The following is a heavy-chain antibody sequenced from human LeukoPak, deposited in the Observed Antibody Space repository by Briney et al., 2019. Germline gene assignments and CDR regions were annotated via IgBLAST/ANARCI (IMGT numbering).Heavy chain of an antibody. CDR3: ARSLSYDILTGYNY. CDR1: GYTFTSYG. CDR2: ISAYNGNT. Sequence: GASVKVSCKASGYTFTSYGISWVRQAPGQGLEWMGWISAYNGNTNYAQKLQGRVTMTTDTSTSTAYMELRGLRSDDTAVYYCARSLSYDILTGYNYWGQGTLVTVSS. J-gene: IGHJ4*02. D-gene: IGHD3-9*01. V-gene: IGHV1-18*01.